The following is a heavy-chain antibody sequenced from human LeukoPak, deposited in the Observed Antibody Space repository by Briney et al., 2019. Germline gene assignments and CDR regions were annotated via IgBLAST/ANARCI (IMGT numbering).Heavy chain of an antibody. D-gene: IGHD3-9*01. CDR3: ARNDILTADDY. Sequence: ASVKVSCKASGYTFTNNYMHWVRQAPGQGLEWMGWINPNSGGTNYAQKFQGRVSMTRDTSISTAYMELSRLRSDDTAVYYCARNDILTADDYWGQGTLVTVSS. V-gene: IGHV1-2*02. CDR1: GYTFTNNY. J-gene: IGHJ4*02. CDR2: INPNSGGT.